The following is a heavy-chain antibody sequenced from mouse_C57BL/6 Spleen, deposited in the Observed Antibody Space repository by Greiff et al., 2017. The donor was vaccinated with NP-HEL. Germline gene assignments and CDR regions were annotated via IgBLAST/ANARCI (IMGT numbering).Heavy chain of an antibody. J-gene: IGHJ2*01. CDR3: TTTVVAYYFDY. Sequence: EVKVVESGEGLVKPGGSLKLSCAASGFTFSSYAMSWVRQTPEKRLEWVAYISSGGDYIYYADTVKGRFTISRDNARNTLYLQMSSLKSEDTAMYYCTTTVVAYYFDYWGQGTTLTVSS. V-gene: IGHV5-9-1*02. D-gene: IGHD1-1*01. CDR2: ISSGGDYI. CDR1: GFTFSSYA.